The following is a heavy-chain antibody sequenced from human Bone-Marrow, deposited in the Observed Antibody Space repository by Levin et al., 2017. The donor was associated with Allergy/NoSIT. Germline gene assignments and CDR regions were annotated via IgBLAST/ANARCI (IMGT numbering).Heavy chain of an antibody. Sequence: SQTLSLTCTVSGGSISRSPYYWVWIRQPPGKGLEWIGSIYYIGNTYYNPSLKSRATISVDTSKNLFSLKLSSVTAADTAVYYCAREGTHQSWDYWGQGTLVTVSS. CDR2: IYYIGNT. CDR3: AREGTHQSWDY. J-gene: IGHJ4*01. CDR1: GGSISRSPYY. V-gene: IGHV4-39*07. D-gene: IGHD1-14*01.